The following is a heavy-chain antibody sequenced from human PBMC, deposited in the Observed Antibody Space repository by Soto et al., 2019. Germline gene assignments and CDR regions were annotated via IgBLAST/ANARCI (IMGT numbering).Heavy chain of an antibody. Sequence: ASVKVSCKASGYTFTGYFIQWVRQAPGQGLEWMGWINPNSGGTKYAQNFQDWVTMTRDTSISTAYMVLNRLRSDDTAVYYCARLTITSKTYKGRDVWGQGTKVTVP. CDR2: INPNSGGT. V-gene: IGHV1-2*04. J-gene: IGHJ6*02. CDR3: ARLTITSKTYKGRDV. CDR1: GYTFTGYF. D-gene: IGHD3-10*01.